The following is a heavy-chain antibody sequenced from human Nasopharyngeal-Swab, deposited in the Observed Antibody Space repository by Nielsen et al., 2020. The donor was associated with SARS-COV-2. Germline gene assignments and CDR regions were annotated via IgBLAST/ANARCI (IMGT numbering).Heavy chain of an antibody. V-gene: IGHV3-9*01. CDR2: LSWSSVAI. D-gene: IGHD1-7*01. Sequence: GGSLRLSCAASGFSVDDKAMHWVRQAPGKGLEGVSGLSWSSVAIGYADSVKGRFTISRDNSKKSLYLKMNSLRTDDTALYYCAHRRFNWKYMRFDPRGQGTLVTVSS. J-gene: IGHJ5*02. CDR3: AHRRFNWKYMRFDP. CDR1: GFSVDDKA.